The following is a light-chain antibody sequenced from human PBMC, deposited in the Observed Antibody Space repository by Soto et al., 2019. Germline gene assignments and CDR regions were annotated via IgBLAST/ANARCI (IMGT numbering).Light chain of an antibody. CDR3: QHYNSYSEA. J-gene: IGKJ1*01. CDR1: QSMRVD. CDR2: KAS. Sequence: DIQMTQSPSSLSASVGDRVSITCRASQSMRVDLNWYQQKPGKAPKLLIYKASTLKSGVPSRFSGSGSGTEFTLTISSLQPDDFATYYCQHYNSYSEAFGQGTKVELK. V-gene: IGKV1-5*03.